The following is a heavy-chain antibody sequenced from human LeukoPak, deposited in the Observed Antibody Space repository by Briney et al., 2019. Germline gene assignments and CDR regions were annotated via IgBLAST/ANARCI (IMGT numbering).Heavy chain of an antibody. Sequence: PGGSLRLSCAASGFTFSSYAMSWVRQAPGKGLEWVSAISGSGGSTYYADSVKGRFTISRDNSKNTLYLQMNGLRAEDTAVYYCAKVIVATFAYYYYYMDVWGKGTTVTVSS. J-gene: IGHJ6*03. CDR1: GFTFSSYA. D-gene: IGHD5-12*01. CDR3: AKVIVATFAYYYYYMDV. V-gene: IGHV3-23*01. CDR2: ISGSGGST.